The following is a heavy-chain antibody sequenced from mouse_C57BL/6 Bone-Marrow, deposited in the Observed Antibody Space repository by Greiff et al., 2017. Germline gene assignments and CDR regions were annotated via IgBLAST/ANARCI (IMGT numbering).Heavy chain of an antibody. V-gene: IGHV1-82*01. CDR2: IYPDDGAT. CDR1: GYAFSSSW. Sequence: VQLQQSGPELVKPGASVKISCKASGYAFSSSWMNWVKQRPGKGLEWIGRIYPDDGATNYNGKFKGKATLTADKSSSTAYMQLSSLTSEYSGVYFCARERFGFAYWGQGTLVTVSA. CDR3: ARERFGFAY. J-gene: IGHJ3*01.